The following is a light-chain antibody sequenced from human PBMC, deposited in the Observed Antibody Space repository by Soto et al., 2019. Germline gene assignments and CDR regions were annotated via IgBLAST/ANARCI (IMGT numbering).Light chain of an antibody. J-gene: IGKJ4*01. Sequence: DIVMTQSPDSLAVSLGERATINCKSSQSVLYNSNNKNYLAWYQQKPGQPPKLLIYWASTRESGVPERFSGSGSGTDFTLTISTLQAEDVAVYYCQQYYSIPLTFGGGTKVEI. V-gene: IGKV4-1*01. CDR2: WAS. CDR1: QSVLYNSNNKNY. CDR3: QQYYSIPLT.